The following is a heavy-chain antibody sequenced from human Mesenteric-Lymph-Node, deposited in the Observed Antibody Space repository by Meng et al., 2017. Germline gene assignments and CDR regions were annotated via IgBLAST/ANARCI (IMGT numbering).Heavy chain of an antibody. CDR1: GGSISSGGYY. J-gene: IGHJ4*02. CDR2: LFYSGST. D-gene: IGHD2-21*01. CDR3: AREGRSHQVGVSVY. Sequence: QVELQESGPGLVKPSQTLSLTCTVPGGSISSGGYYWSWIRQHPGKGLEWIGSLFYSGSTYYNPSLKSRLTMSVDTSNNQFSLKLRFVTAADTAVYYCAREGRSHQVGVSVYWGQGNLVTVSS. V-gene: IGHV4-30-4*08.